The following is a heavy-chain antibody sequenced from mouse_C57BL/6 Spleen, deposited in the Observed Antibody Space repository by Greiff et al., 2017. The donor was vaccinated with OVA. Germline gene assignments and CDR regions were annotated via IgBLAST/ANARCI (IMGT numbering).Heavy chain of an antibody. V-gene: IGHV7-3*01. CDR2: IRNKANGYTT. D-gene: IGHD2-1*01. CDR1: GFTFTDYY. Sequence: EVKLVESGGGLVQPGGSLSLSCAASGFTFTDYYMSWVRQPPGKALEWLGFIRNKANGYTTEYSASVKGRFTISRDNSQSILYLQMNALRAEDSATYYCARRGNYVLDYWGQGTTLTVSS. CDR3: ARRGNYVLDY. J-gene: IGHJ2*01.